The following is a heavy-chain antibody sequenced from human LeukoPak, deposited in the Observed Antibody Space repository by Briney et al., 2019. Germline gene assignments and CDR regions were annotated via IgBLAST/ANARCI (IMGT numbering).Heavy chain of an antibody. J-gene: IGHJ4*02. CDR3: ARKSGYCSGGSCYRHFDY. Sequence: NPSETLSLTCTVSGGSISSGGYYWSWLRQHPGKGLEWIGYIYYSGSTYYNPSLKSRVTISVDTSKNQFSLKLSSVTAADTAVYYCARKSGYCSGGSCYRHFDYWGQGTLVTVSS. CDR1: GGSISSGGYY. CDR2: IYYSGST. D-gene: IGHD2-15*01. V-gene: IGHV4-31*03.